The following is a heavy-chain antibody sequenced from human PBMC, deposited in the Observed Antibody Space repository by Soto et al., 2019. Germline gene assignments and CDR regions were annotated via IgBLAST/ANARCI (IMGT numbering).Heavy chain of an antibody. CDR1: GFTFSSYS. CDR3: ARETHRIVVVPAAMYYFDY. J-gene: IGHJ4*02. D-gene: IGHD2-2*01. Sequence: EVQLVESGGGLVQPGGSLRLSCAASGFTFSSYSMNWVRQAPGKGLEWVSYISSSSSTIYYADSVKGRFTNSRDNAKNSRYLQMNSLRDEDTAVYYCARETHRIVVVPAAMYYFDYWGQGTLVTFSS. CDR2: ISSSSSTI. V-gene: IGHV3-48*02.